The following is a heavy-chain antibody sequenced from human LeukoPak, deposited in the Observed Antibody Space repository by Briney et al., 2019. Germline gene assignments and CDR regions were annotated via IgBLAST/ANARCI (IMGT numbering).Heavy chain of an antibody. D-gene: IGHD3-16*01. CDR2: ISYDGSNK. CDR3: ARGGGYYYMDV. V-gene: IGHV3-30*04. Sequence: GSLRLSCAASGFTFSSYAMHWVRQAPGKGLEWVAVISYDGSNKYYADSVKGRFTISRDNSKNTLYLQMNSLRAEDTAVYYCARGGGYYYMDVWGKGTTVTVSS. CDR1: GFTFSSYA. J-gene: IGHJ6*03.